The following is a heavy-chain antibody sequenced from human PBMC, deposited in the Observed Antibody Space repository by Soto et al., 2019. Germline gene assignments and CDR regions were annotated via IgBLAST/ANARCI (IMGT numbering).Heavy chain of an antibody. CDR2: IWYDGSNK. D-gene: IGHD3-10*01. CDR1: GFTFSSYG. J-gene: IGHJ3*02. Sequence: GGSLRLSCAASGFTFSSYGMHWVRQAPGKGLEWVAVIWYDGSNKYYADSVKGRFTISRDNSKNTLYLQMNSLRAEDTAVYYCARGFASYAFDIWGQGAMVTVSS. V-gene: IGHV3-33*01. CDR3: ARGFASYAFDI.